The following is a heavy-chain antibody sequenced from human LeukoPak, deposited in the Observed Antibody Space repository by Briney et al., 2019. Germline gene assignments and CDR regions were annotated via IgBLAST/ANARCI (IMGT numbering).Heavy chain of an antibody. J-gene: IGHJ4*02. Sequence: GGSLRLSCEASGFTFNTYYMHWVRQAPGKGLEWVSGINWNGGNTGYADSVKGRFTISRDNAKNSLYLQMNSLRAEDTALYHCARDFGPALYCTNGVCPTPLDYWGQGTLVTVSS. V-gene: IGHV3-20*01. CDR2: INWNGGNT. D-gene: IGHD2-8*01. CDR1: GFTFNTYY. CDR3: ARDFGPALYCTNGVCPTPLDY.